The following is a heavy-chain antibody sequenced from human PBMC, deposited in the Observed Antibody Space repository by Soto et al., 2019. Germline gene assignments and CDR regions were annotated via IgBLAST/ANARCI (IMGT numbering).Heavy chain of an antibody. Sequence: SETLSLTCTVSGGSISSGGYYWSWIRQHPGKGLEWIGYIHYSGSTYYNPSLKSRVTISVDTSKNQFSLKLSSVTAADTAVYYCARSGDNPLNWFGPWGQGTLVTVSS. CDR2: IHYSGST. V-gene: IGHV4-31*03. J-gene: IGHJ5*02. CDR3: ARSGDNPLNWFGP. CDR1: GGSISSGGYY. D-gene: IGHD2-21*02.